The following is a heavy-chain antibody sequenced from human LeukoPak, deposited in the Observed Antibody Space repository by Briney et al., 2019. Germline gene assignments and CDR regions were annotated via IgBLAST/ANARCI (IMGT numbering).Heavy chain of an antibody. J-gene: IGHJ4*02. CDR1: GFTFSSYG. CDR2: ISYDGSNK. D-gene: IGHD6-13*01. V-gene: IGHV3-30*18. Sequence: PGGSLRLSCAASGFTFSSYGMHWVRQAPGKGLEWVAVISYDGSNKYYADSVKGRFTISRDNSKNTLYLQMNSLRAEDTAVYYCAKAGPYSSSWGDYWGQGTLVTVSS. CDR3: AKAGPYSSSWGDY.